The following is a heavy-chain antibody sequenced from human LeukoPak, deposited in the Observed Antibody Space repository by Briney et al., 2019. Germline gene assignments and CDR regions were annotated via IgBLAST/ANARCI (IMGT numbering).Heavy chain of an antibody. CDR1: GFTFSSYE. CDR2: ISSSGSTI. J-gene: IGHJ6*02. Sequence: GGSLRLSCAASGFTFSSYEMNWVRQAPGKGLEWVSYISSSGSTIYYADSVKGRFTISRDNAKNSLYLQMNSLRAEDTAVYYCARELLWFGEPTRGMDVWGQGTTVTVS. V-gene: IGHV3-48*03. D-gene: IGHD3-10*01. CDR3: ARELLWFGEPTRGMDV.